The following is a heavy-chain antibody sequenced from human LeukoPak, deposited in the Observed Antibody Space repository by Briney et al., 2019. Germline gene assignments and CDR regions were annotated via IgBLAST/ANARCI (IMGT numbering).Heavy chain of an antibody. CDR2: ISYDGSNK. J-gene: IGHJ3*02. CDR1: GFTFSSYA. V-gene: IGHV3-30-3*01. Sequence: GGSLRLSCAASGFTFSSYAMHWVRQAPGKGLEWVAVISYDGSNKYYADSVKGRFTISRDNSKNTLYLQMNSLRAEDTAVYYCLTIVETDLDAFDIWGQGTKVTVSS. D-gene: IGHD2-21*01. CDR3: LTIVETDLDAFDI.